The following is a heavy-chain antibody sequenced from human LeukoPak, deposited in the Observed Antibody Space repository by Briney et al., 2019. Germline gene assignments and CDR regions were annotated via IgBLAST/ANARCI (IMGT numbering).Heavy chain of an antibody. D-gene: IGHD2-2*01. CDR1: GFTFGDYA. J-gene: IGHJ4*02. V-gene: IGHV3-49*04. CDR3: TRESTLVPIHRYCSSTSCYGGYFDY. Sequence: GGSLRLSCTASGFTFGDYAMSWVRQAPGKGLEWVGFIRSKAYGGTTEYAASVKGRFTISRDDSKSIAYLQMNSLKTEDTAVYYCTRESTLVPIHRYCSSTSCYGGYFDYWGQGTLVTVSS. CDR2: IRSKAYGGTT.